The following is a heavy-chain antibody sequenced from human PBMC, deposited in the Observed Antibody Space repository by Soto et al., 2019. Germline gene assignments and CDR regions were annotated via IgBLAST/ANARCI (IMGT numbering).Heavy chain of an antibody. CDR3: ARDMHAGFTHYFDP. CDR2: TSHTGNT. V-gene: IGHV4-34*11. CDR1: GGLLSESY. J-gene: IGHJ5*02. D-gene: IGHD2-2*01. Sequence: SGSLALTCAVYGGLLSESYWTWIRKPPGKRLEWIDYTSHTGNTNYNPSLKSRVIISLDTSKNQVSLQLTSVTAADTAVYSCARDMHAGFTHYFDPWGLGTLVTVSS.